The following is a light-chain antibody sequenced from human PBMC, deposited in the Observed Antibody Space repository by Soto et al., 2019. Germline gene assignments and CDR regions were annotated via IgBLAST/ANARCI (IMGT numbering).Light chain of an antibody. J-gene: IGLJ1*01. V-gene: IGLV2-14*01. CDR1: SSDVGGYNY. CDR3: SSYTSSSTLI. CDR2: EVS. Sequence: QSVLTQPASVAGSPGQSITISCTGTSSDVGGYNYVSWYQQRPGKAPKLMIYEVSNRPSGVSNRFSGSKSGNTAYLTISGIQAEDEADYYCSSYTSSSTLIFGTGTKVTVL.